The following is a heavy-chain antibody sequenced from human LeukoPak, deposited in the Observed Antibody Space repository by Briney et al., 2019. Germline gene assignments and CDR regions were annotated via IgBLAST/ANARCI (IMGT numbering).Heavy chain of an antibody. J-gene: IGHJ4*02. CDR1: GFTFSSYA. CDR2: ISYDGSNK. D-gene: IGHD3-22*01. CDR3: ARKTDSGGQGDY. V-gene: IGHV3-30*04. Sequence: GGSLRLSCAASGFTFSSYAMHWVRQAPGKGLEWEAVISYDGSNKYYADSVKGRFTISRDNSKNTLYLQMNSLRAEDTAVYYCARKTDSGGQGDYWGPGTLVTVSS.